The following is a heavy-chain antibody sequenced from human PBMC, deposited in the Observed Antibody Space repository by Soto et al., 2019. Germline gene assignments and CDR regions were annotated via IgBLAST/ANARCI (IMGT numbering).Heavy chain of an antibody. CDR1: GFTFSSYG. D-gene: IGHD6-25*01. Sequence: QVQLVESGGGVVQPGRSLRLSCAASGFTFSSYGMHWVRQAPGKGLEWVAVISYDGSNKYYADSVKGRFPISRDNSKNTLYLQMNSLRAEDTAVYYCAKDRRPNSYYGMDVWGQGTTVTVYS. V-gene: IGHV3-30*18. J-gene: IGHJ6*02. CDR2: ISYDGSNK. CDR3: AKDRRPNSYYGMDV.